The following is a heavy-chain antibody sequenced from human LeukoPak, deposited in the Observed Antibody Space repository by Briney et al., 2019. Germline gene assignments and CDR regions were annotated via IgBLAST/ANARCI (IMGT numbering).Heavy chain of an antibody. CDR1: GYTFDSYG. J-gene: IGHJ4*02. CDR2: ISTYSGNT. Sequence: GASVKVSCKASGYTFDSYGINWVRQAPGQGLEWMGWISTYSGNTNYAQKFQSRVTMTTDTSTSTAYMELRSLKSDDTAVYYCARGAGYGSGNYQVYWGQGTLVTVSS. V-gene: IGHV1-18*01. D-gene: IGHD3-10*01. CDR3: ARGAGYGSGNYQVY.